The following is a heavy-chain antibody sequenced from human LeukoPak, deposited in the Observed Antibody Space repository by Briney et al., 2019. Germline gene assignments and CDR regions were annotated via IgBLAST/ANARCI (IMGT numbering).Heavy chain of an antibody. J-gene: IGHJ4*02. D-gene: IGHD6-13*01. Sequence: HPGGSLRLSCAASGFTFRSYAINWVRQAPGKGLEWVSVISGSGSSTYYADSVKGRFTISRDNSKNTLYLQMNSLRAEDTAVYYCATSFGPVIASAGTGADWGQGTLVTVSS. CDR1: GFTFRSYA. CDR2: ISGSGSST. V-gene: IGHV3-23*01. CDR3: ATSFGPVIASAGTGAD.